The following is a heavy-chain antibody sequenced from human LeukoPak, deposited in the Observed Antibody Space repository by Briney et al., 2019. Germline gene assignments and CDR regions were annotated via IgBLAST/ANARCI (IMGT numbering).Heavy chain of an antibody. Sequence: PSETLSLTCAVYGGSFSGYYWSWIRQPPGKGLEWIGEINHSGSTNYNPSLKSRVTISVDTSKNQFSLKLSSVTAADTAVYYCARGGGGSYYYFDYWGRGTLVTVSS. CDR3: ARGGGGSYYYFDY. V-gene: IGHV4-34*01. J-gene: IGHJ4*02. CDR1: GGSFSGYY. CDR2: INHSGST. D-gene: IGHD1-26*01.